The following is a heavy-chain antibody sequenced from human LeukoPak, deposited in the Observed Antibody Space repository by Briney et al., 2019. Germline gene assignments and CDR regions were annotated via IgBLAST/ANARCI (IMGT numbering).Heavy chain of an antibody. CDR2: IYYSGST. CDR3: AKRDDSGGNLVDL. Sequence: TSETLSLTCTVSGGSIRSGSHYWAWIRQPPAKGLEWIGSIYYSGSTYYNPSLENRVTISIDTSKNHFSLKLSSLSAADTSVYYCAKRDDSGGNLVDLWGQGTLVIVS. J-gene: IGHJ4*02. V-gene: IGHV4-39*02. CDR1: GGSIRSGSHY. D-gene: IGHD3-22*01.